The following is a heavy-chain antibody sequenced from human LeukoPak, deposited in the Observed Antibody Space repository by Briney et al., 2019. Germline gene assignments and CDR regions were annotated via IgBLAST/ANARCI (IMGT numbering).Heavy chain of an antibody. D-gene: IGHD2-15*01. J-gene: IGHJ6*03. CDR3: AKEGYCSGGSCYLGYYYYYYYMDV. CDR1: GFTFSSYG. V-gene: IGHV3-30*18. Sequence: GRSLRLSCAASGFTFSSYGMHWVRQAPGKGLEWVAVISYDGSNKYYADSVKGRFTISRDNSKNTLYLQMNSLRAEDTAVYYCAKEGYCSGGSCYLGYYYYYYYMDVWGKGTTVTVSS. CDR2: ISYDGSNK.